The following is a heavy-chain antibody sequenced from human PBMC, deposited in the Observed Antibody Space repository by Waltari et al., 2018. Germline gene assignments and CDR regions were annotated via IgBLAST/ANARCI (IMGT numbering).Heavy chain of an antibody. CDR3: ARSGGGTTTFGVAE. V-gene: IGHV1-2*06. Sequence: QVQLVQSGAAVKKSGASVEVSCKASGDTFTDFFIHCVRQAPGQGLEWMGRINPNSGDTSYAQRFQGRVTMTGDTSITTAYMELTGLRSDDTAIYYCARSGGGTTTFGVAEWGQGSLVTVSS. J-gene: IGHJ4*02. D-gene: IGHD3-3*01. CDR2: INPNSGDT. CDR1: GDTFTDFF.